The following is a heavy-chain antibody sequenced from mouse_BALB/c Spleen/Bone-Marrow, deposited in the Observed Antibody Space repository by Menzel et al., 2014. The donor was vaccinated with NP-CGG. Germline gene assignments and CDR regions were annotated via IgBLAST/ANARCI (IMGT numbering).Heavy chain of an antibody. Sequence: EVKLMESGPELVKPGASMKISCKASGYSFTGYTMNWVKQSHGKNLEWIGLINPYNGGTSYNQKFEDKATLTVDKSSSTAYMELLSLTSEDSAVYYCTRGLEYVVDYWGQGTSVTVSS. CDR1: GYSFTGYT. CDR2: INPYNGGT. V-gene: IGHV1-18*01. J-gene: IGHJ4*01. D-gene: IGHD2-13*01. CDR3: TRGLEYVVDY.